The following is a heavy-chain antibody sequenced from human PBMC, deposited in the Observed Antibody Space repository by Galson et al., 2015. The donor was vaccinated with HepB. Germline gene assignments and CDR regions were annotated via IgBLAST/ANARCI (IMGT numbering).Heavy chain of an antibody. CDR2: ISAYNGNT. Sequence: SVKVSCKASGYTFTSYGISWVRQAPGQGLEWMGWISAYNGNTNYAQKLQGRVTMTTDTSTSTAYMELSSLKASDTAMYYCATQAGARDAFDTWGQGTMVTVSS. V-gene: IGHV1-18*01. CDR1: GYTFTSYG. J-gene: IGHJ3*02. CDR3: ATQAGARDAFDT. D-gene: IGHD1-14*01.